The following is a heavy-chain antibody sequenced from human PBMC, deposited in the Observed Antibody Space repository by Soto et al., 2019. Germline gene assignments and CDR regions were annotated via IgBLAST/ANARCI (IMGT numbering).Heavy chain of an antibody. CDR1: EFTFGRYS. J-gene: IGHJ6*02. Sequence: PGRSLSLSCSASEFTFGRYSRNWVGQAPGKGLEWVSSISTRRSYIYYADSGKGGITISRDNDKNSLYLQMNSLRAEDTAVYYCARDHLSSSVPYYQFGMDVWGQGTTVTVSS. D-gene: IGHD6-6*01. CDR3: ARDHLSSSVPYYQFGMDV. CDR2: ISTRRSYI. V-gene: IGHV3-21*01.